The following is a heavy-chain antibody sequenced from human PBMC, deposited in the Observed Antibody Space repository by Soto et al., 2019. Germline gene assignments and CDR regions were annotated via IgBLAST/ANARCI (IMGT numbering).Heavy chain of an antibody. CDR2: IIPVFGTA. J-gene: IGHJ6*02. D-gene: IGHD4-17*01. CDR3: SRGDATKIVVTTYDGMDV. V-gene: IGHV1-69*12. CDR1: GGTLRNYG. Sequence: QVQLVQSGAEVKKPGSSVRVSCKASGGTLRNYGISWVRQAPGQGLEWMGGIIPVFGTANYAQKFQGRVTITADEXTXTXYMDVTSLRSEDTAVYYCSRGDATKIVVTTYDGMDVWGQGTTVTVSS.